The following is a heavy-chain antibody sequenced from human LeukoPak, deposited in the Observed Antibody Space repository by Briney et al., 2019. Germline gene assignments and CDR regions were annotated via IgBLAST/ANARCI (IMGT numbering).Heavy chain of an antibody. CDR1: GGSISSSSYY. CDR3: ARVVFTGIAAAGHNWFDP. V-gene: IGHV4-61*05. Sequence: PSETLSLTCTVSGGSISSSSYYWGWIRQPPGKGLEWIGYIYYSGSTNYNPSLKSRVTISVDTSKNQFSLKLSSVTAADTAVYYCARVVFTGIAAAGHNWFDPWGQGTLVTVSS. D-gene: IGHD6-13*01. CDR2: IYYSGST. J-gene: IGHJ5*02.